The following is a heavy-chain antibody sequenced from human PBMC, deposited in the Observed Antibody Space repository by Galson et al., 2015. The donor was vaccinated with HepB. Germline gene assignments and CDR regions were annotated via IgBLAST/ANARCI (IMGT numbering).Heavy chain of an antibody. J-gene: IGHJ4*02. CDR1: GSTFSDHY. D-gene: IGHD4-23*01. V-gene: IGHV3-72*01. Sequence: SLRLSCAVPGSTFSDHYIDWVRQAPGKGLEWVGRSRNKPRGYSTAYAASVKGRFTVSRDDSKNSVFLQMNSLRSEDTAVYYCARSEVTTVVTDFDSWGQGTLVTVSS. CDR3: ARSEVTTVVTDFDS. CDR2: SRNKPRGYST.